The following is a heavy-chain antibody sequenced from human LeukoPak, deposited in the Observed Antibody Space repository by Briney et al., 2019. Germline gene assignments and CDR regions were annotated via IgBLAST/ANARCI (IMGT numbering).Heavy chain of an antibody. V-gene: IGHV1-8*01. J-gene: IGHJ6*02. Sequence: ASVKVSCKASGYTFTSYDINWVRQATGQGLEWMGWMNPNSGNTGYAQKFQGRVTMTRNTSISTAYMELSSLRSEDTAVYYCARDGSGYYDYYYYGMDVWGQGTTVTVSS. CDR1: GYTFTSYD. CDR2: MNPNSGNT. D-gene: IGHD3-3*01. CDR3: ARDGSGYYDYYYYGMDV.